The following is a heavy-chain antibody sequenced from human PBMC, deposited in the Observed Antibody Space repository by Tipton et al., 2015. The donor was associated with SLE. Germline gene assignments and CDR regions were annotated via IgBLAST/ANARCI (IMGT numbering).Heavy chain of an antibody. CDR2: INHSGST. D-gene: IGHD2-2*01. Sequence: LRLSCAVYGGSFSGYYWSWIRQPPGKGLEWIGEINHSGSTNYNPSLKSRVTTSVDTSKNQFSLKLSSVTAADTAVYYCARGVQLSPRAFDIWGQGTMVTVSS. CDR3: ARGVQLSPRAFDI. CDR1: GGSFSGYY. J-gene: IGHJ3*02. V-gene: IGHV4-34*01.